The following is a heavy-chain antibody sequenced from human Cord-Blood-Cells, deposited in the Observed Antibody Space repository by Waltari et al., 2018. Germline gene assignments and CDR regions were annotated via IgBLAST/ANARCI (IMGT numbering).Heavy chain of an antibody. CDR1: GLPFIRYW. V-gene: IGHV3-74*01. Sequence: EVQLVESGGGLVQPGRSLSLSCAAYGLPFIRYWWHWVRQAPGKGLVWVSRINSDGSSTSYADSVKGRFTISRDNAKNTLYLQMNSLRAEDTAMYYCARAGELGIDYWGQGTLVTVSS. J-gene: IGHJ4*02. CDR3: ARAGELGIDY. CDR2: INSDGSST. D-gene: IGHD7-27*01.